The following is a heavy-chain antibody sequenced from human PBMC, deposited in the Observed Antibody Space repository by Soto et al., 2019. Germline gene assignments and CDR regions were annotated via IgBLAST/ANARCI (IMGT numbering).Heavy chain of an antibody. V-gene: IGHV4-34*01. Sequence: SETLSLTCAVYGGSFSGYYWSWIRQPPGKGLEWIGEINHSGSTNYNPSLKSRVTISVDTSKNQFSLKLSSVTAADTAVYYCARGLGSYYYYYMDVWGKGTTVTVSS. D-gene: IGHD3-16*01. J-gene: IGHJ6*03. CDR3: ARGLGSYYYYYMDV. CDR2: INHSGST. CDR1: GGSFSGYY.